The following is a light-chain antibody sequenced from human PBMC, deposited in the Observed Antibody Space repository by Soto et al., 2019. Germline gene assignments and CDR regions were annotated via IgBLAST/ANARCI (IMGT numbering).Light chain of an antibody. CDR3: QQYGSSPT. V-gene: IGKV3-20*01. CDR1: QSVSSNY. J-gene: IGKJ1*01. CDR2: DVS. Sequence: EIVLTQSPGTLSLSPGERATLSCRSSQSVSSNYLAWYQQKPDQAPRLLIYDVSGRATGIPDRFSGSGSGTAFTLPISRLEPEDFAVYYCQQYGSSPTFGQGTKVEIK.